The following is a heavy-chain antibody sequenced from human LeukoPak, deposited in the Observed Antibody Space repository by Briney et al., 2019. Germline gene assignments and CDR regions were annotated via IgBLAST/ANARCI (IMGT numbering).Heavy chain of an antibody. CDR2: INQDGSEN. J-gene: IGHJ4*02. V-gene: IGHV3-7*01. CDR3: ASSYYDFWSGQYYFDY. CDR1: GFSFSSSW. D-gene: IGHD3-3*01. Sequence: GGSLRLSCAASGFSFSSSWMSWVRQAPGKGLEWVAHINQDGSENDYVDSVKGRFTISRDNAKNSLYLQMNSLRAEDTAVYYCASSYYDFWSGQYYFDYWGQGTLVTVSS.